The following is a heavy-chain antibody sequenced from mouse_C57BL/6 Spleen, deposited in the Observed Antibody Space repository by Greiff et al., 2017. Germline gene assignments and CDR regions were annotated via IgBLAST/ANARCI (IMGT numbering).Heavy chain of an antibody. Sequence: EVQVVESGGDLVKPGGSLKLSCAASGFTFSSYGMSWVRQTPDKRLEWVATISSGGSYTYYPDSVKGRFTISRDNAKNTLYLQMSSLKSEDTAMYYCARPGTGTGAMDYWGQGTSVTVSS. D-gene: IGHD4-1*01. J-gene: IGHJ4*01. CDR3: ARPGTGTGAMDY. CDR1: GFTFSSYG. V-gene: IGHV5-6*01. CDR2: ISSGGSYT.